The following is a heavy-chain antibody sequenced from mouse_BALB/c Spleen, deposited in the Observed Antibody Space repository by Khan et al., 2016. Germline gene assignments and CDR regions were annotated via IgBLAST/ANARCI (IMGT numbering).Heavy chain of an antibody. V-gene: IGHV3-6*02. J-gene: IGHJ4*01. CDR3: ARVRRVYAMDY. D-gene: IGHD2-12*01. Sequence: EVQLQESGPGLVKPSQSLSLTCSVTGYSITSGYYWYWIRQFPGNNLEWMGYIRYDGSNNYNPSLKNRISIARDTSKNQFFLKLNSVTTEDTATYYCARVRRVYAMDYWGQGTLVTISA. CDR2: IRYDGSN. CDR1: GYSITSGYY.